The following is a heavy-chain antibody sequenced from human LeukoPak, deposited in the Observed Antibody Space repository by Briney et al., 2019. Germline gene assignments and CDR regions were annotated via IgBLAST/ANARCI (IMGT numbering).Heavy chain of an antibody. Sequence: SVKVSCKASGGTFSSYAISWVRQAPGQGLEWMGRIIPILGIANYAQKFQGRVTITADKSTSTAYMELSSLRSEDTAVHYCARVKYSGSSYYFDYWGQGTLVTVSS. V-gene: IGHV1-69*04. J-gene: IGHJ4*02. CDR1: GGTFSSYA. CDR3: ARVKYSGSSYYFDY. D-gene: IGHD1-26*01. CDR2: IIPILGIA.